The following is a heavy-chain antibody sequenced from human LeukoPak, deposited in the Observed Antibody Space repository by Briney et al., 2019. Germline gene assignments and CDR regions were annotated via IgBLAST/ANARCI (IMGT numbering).Heavy chain of an antibody. CDR3: ARHSSSDSLDY. CDR2: IYYSGST. V-gene: IGHV4-61*01. J-gene: IGHJ4*02. Sequence: SETLSLTCTVSGYSISSGYYWGWIRQPPGKGLEWIGYIYYSGSTNYNPSLKSRVTISVDTSKNQFSLKLSSVTAADTAVYYCARHSSSDSLDYWGQGTLVTVSS. D-gene: IGHD6-6*01. CDR1: GYSISSGYY.